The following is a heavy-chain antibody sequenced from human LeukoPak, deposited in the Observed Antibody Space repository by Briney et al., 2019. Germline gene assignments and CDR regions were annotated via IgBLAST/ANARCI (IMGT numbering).Heavy chain of an antibody. CDR1: GFSFSIYV. V-gene: IGHV3-23*01. Sequence: PGGSLRLSCAASGFSFSIYVMSWVRQAPGKGLEWVSTISGGTSGTHYADSVRGRFTISRDNSKNTLYLHMNSLRAEDTAVYYCARDYINGWFAEMATTMRDWGQGTLVTVSS. CDR3: ARDYINGWFAEMATTMRD. D-gene: IGHD5-24*01. CDR2: ISGGTSGT. J-gene: IGHJ4*02.